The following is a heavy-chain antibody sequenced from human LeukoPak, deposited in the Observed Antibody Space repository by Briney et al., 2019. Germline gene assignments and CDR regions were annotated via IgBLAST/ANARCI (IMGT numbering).Heavy chain of an antibody. CDR2: ISNNGSTI. V-gene: IGHV3-48*01. D-gene: IGHD3-9*01. CDR3: AKDQNNGYSYILTY. Sequence: SGGSLRLSCAASGFTFSSYTMNWVRQAPGKGLESISYISNNGSTIYYADSVKGRFTISRDNAKNSLYLQMNSLRAEDTAVYYCAKDQNNGYSYILTYWGQGTLVTVSS. CDR1: GFTFSSYT. J-gene: IGHJ4*02.